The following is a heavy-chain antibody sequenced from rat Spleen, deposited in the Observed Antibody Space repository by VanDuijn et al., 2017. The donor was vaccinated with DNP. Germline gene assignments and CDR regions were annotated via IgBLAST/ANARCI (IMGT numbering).Heavy chain of an antibody. CDR3: ARGLIYGGYNYYWYFDF. Sequence: EVQLQESGPGLVKPSQSLSLTCSVTGYSITSNYWAWIRKFPGNKMEWMGYISYSGGTSYTPSLKSRISISRDTSKNQFFLQLISVTTEYTATYYCARGLIYGGYNYYWYFDFWGPGTMVTVSS. J-gene: IGHJ1*01. CDR2: ISYSGGT. CDR1: GYSITSNY. D-gene: IGHD1-11*01. V-gene: IGHV3-1*01.